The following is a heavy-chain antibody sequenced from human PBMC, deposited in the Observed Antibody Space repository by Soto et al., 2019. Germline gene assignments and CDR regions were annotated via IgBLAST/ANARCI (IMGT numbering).Heavy chain of an antibody. J-gene: IGHJ3*02. CDR3: ARGSNWNPWAFDI. V-gene: IGHV4-31*03. D-gene: IGHD1-20*01. CDR1: GGSISSGGYY. CDR2: IYYSGST. Sequence: QVQLQESGPGLVKPSQTLSLTYTVSGGSISSGGYYWSWIRQHPGKGLEWIGYIYYSGSTYYNPSLKSRVTISVDTSKNQFSLKLSSVTAADTAVYYCARGSNWNPWAFDIWGQGTMVTVSS.